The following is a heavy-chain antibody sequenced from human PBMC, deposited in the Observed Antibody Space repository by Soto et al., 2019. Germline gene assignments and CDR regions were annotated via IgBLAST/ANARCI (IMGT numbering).Heavy chain of an antibody. V-gene: IGHV4-59*01. CDR2: IYYSGST. D-gene: IGHD3-16*02. J-gene: IGHJ4*02. Sequence: SETLSLTCTVSGGSISSYYWSWIRQPPGKGLEWIGYIYYSGSTNYNPSLKSRVTISVDTSKNQFSLKLSSVTAADTAVYYCVRVMITFGGVIVAFDYWGQGTLVTVSS. CDR1: GGSISSYY. CDR3: VRVMITFGGVIVAFDY.